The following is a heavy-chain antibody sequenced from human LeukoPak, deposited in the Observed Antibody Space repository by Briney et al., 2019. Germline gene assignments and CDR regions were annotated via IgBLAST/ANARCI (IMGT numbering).Heavy chain of an antibody. J-gene: IGHJ4*02. D-gene: IGHD3-22*01. V-gene: IGHV1-69*05. CDR3: AREVYDSSGYEDY. CDR2: IIPIFGTA. CDR1: GGTFSSYA. Sequence: SVKVSCKASGGTFSSYAISWVRQAPGQGLEWMGRIIPIFGTANHAQKFQGRVTITTDESTSTAYMELSSLRSEDTAVYYCAREVYDSSGYEDYWGQGTLVTVSS.